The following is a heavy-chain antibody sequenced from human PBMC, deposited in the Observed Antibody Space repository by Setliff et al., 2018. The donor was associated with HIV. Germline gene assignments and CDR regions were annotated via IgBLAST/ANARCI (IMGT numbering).Heavy chain of an antibody. D-gene: IGHD6-13*01. CDR3: GRDVHDAAADN. Sequence: GGSLRLSCAASDFDFSSYSMTWVRQAPGKGLEWVSSISSSSSYIYYADSVKGRFTISRDNARNTLFLQMNSLGVEDTALYYCGRDVHDAAADNWGRGTLVTAPQ. CDR1: DFDFSSYS. V-gene: IGHV3-21*01. J-gene: IGHJ4*02. CDR2: ISSSSSYI.